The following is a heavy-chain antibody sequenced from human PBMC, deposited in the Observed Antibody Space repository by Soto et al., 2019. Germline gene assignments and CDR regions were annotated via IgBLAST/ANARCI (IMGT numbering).Heavy chain of an antibody. D-gene: IGHD1-7*01. Sequence: SGPTLVNPKQTLILTCAFSGFSLSRKGMSVSWIRQPPGKALEFLALIDWEEEKFYSPSLRTRLTVSKDTSKSQVVLTLTNVDPVDTATYYCTRSTNWNYDYYFDYWGQGXLVTVS. CDR3: TRSTNWNYDYYFDY. CDR2: IDWEEEK. J-gene: IGHJ4*02. CDR1: GFSLSRKGMS. V-gene: IGHV2-70*01.